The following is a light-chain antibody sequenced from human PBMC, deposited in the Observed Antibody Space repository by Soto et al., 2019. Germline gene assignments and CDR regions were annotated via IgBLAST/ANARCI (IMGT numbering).Light chain of an antibody. CDR2: YDV. Sequence: QSVLTQPPSVSEAPRQRVTISCSGSSSNIGNNAVNWYQHLPGKAPKLLIYYDVLLFPGVSDRFSGSKSGTSASLAISGLQSEDAGDYFCAAWDDSLNGPVFGGGTKLTVL. J-gene: IGLJ2*01. CDR1: SSNIGNNA. V-gene: IGLV1-36*01. CDR3: AAWDDSLNGPV.